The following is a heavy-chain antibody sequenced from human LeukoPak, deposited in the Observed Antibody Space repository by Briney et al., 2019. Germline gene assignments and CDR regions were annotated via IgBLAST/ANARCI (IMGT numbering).Heavy chain of an antibody. D-gene: IGHD3-10*01. CDR2: LSGSGGGT. Sequence: GGSLRLSCAASGFTFSSYAMTWVRQATGKGLEWVSSLSGSGGGTWYAGSVKGRFTISRDNSNNVMYLQMNSLRAEDTAIYYCAKDRTPYSRSGGYYLGAFDLWGHGTMVTVSS. CDR1: GFTFSSYA. J-gene: IGHJ3*01. V-gene: IGHV3-23*01. CDR3: AKDRTPYSRSGGYYLGAFDL.